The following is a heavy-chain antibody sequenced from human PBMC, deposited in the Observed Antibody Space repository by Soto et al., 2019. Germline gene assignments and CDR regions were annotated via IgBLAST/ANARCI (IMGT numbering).Heavy chain of an antibody. D-gene: IGHD2-21*02. CDR3: ALPSCGGDCYSPFDY. J-gene: IGHJ4*02. CDR2: ISGNSGKT. Sequence: EVQLLESGGGFVQPGGSLRLSCTASGVGLSTYAISWVRQAPGKGLEWVSVISGNSGKTDYADSVKGRFSISSDKSENTVYLQMTRLRAEDTAVYYCALPSCGGDCYSPFDYWGQGTLVTVSS. V-gene: IGHV3-23*01. CDR1: GVGLSTYA.